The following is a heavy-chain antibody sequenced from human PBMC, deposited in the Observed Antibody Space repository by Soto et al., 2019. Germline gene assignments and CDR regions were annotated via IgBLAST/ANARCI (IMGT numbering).Heavy chain of an antibody. V-gene: IGHV1-2*04. D-gene: IGHD5-12*01. J-gene: IGHJ6*03. CDR3: ARESGGATATLDYYYFYMDV. CDR1: GYTFSDYY. Sequence: QVQLVQSGAEVKKPGASVKVSCKASGYTFSDYYIHWMRQAPGQGLEWMGWINPHSGGTKYAHKFQGWVTMTRDTSIKTAYMELSRLTSDDTAVYYCARESGGATATLDYYYFYMDVWGKGTTVTVSS. CDR2: INPHSGGT.